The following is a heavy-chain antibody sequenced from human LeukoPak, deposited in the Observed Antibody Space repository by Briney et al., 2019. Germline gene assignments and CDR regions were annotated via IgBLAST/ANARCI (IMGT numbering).Heavy chain of an antibody. D-gene: IGHD5-24*01. CDR2: ISGSGGST. V-gene: IGHV3-23*01. J-gene: IGHJ4*02. CDR3: AKFRDGYNL. Sequence: XWVRXXXGXGLEWVSAISGSGGSTYYADSVKGRFTISRDNSKNTLYLQMNSLRAEDTAVYYCAKFRDGYNLWGQGTLVTVSS.